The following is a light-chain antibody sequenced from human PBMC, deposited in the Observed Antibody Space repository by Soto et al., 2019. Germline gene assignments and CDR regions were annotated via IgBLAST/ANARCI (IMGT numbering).Light chain of an antibody. CDR2: DAS. J-gene: IGKJ4*01. Sequence: EIVLTQSPGTLSLSPGERATLSCRASQSITSNYLAWYQQKPGQAPRLLIHDASSRATGIPDRFSGSGSGTDCALTISGLEPEDFAVYYCQQYCSSVLPFGGGTKVEI. CDR1: QSITSNY. V-gene: IGKV3-20*01. CDR3: QQYCSSVLP.